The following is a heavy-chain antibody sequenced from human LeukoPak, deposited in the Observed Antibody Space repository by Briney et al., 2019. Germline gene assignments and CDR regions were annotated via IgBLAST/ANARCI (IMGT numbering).Heavy chain of an antibody. Sequence: GGSLRLSCAASGFTVSSNYMSWVRQAPGKGLEWVSFIYTTGRTYYADSVKGRFTISRDDSKNTVFLQMDSLRAEDTAVYYCARDPPMTTDFALDVWGQGTTVTVSS. CDR2: IYTTGRT. V-gene: IGHV3-66*01. CDR3: ARDPPMTTDFALDV. CDR1: GFTVSSNY. J-gene: IGHJ6*02. D-gene: IGHD4-11*01.